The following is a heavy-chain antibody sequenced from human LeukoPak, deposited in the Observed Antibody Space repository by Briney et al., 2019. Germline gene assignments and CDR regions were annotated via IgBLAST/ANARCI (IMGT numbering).Heavy chain of an antibody. Sequence: ASVKVSCKASGYTFTGYYMHWVRQAPGQGLEWMGWINPNSGGTNYEQKFQGRVTMTRDTSISTAYMELSRLRSDDTAVYYCARTRVQWELLGAFDIWGQGTMVTVSS. CDR3: ARTRVQWELLGAFDI. V-gene: IGHV1-2*02. D-gene: IGHD1-26*01. CDR1: GYTFTGYY. J-gene: IGHJ3*02. CDR2: INPNSGGT.